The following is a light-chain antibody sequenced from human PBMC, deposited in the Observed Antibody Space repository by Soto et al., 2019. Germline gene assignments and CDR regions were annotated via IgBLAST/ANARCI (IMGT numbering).Light chain of an antibody. CDR1: LGISNF. J-gene: IGKJ1*01. CDR2: AAK. V-gene: IGKV1-27*01. Sequence: DIQMTQSPSSLSASVGDRVTITCRASLGISNFLAWYQQKPGTRPKLLIYAAKTLQSGVPSRFSGTGSGTDFTLTISGLQPEDVATYYCQKYNGALRTFGQGTKVEIK. CDR3: QKYNGALRT.